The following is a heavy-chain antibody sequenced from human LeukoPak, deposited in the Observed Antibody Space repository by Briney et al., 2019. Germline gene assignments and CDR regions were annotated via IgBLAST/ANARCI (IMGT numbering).Heavy chain of an antibody. Sequence: GGSLRLSCAASGFTFSIYEWTWVGRAPGKGLEWVSYISSSGSTIYYADSVKGRFTISRDNAKNSLYLQMNSLRAEDTAVYYCAELGITMIGGVWGKGTTVTISS. V-gene: IGHV3-48*03. D-gene: IGHD3-10*02. CDR2: ISSSGSTI. J-gene: IGHJ6*04. CDR1: GFTFSIYE. CDR3: AELGITMIGGV.